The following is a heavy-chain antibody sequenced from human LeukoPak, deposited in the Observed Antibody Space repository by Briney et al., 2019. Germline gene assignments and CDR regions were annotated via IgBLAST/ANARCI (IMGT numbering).Heavy chain of an antibody. J-gene: IGHJ4*02. Sequence: GGSLRLSCAASGFTFSSYAMSWVRQAPGKGLEWVSCITGSGSSTYYADPVKGRFTISRDNSKNTLFLQVSSLRAEDTAVYYCAKDRASYSGYDSLDYWGQGTLVTVSS. D-gene: IGHD5-12*01. CDR2: ITGSGSST. V-gene: IGHV3-23*01. CDR1: GFTFSSYA. CDR3: AKDRASYSGYDSLDY.